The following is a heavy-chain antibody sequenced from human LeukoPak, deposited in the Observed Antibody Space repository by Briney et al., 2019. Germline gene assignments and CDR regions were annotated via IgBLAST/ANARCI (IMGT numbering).Heavy chain of an antibody. J-gene: IGHJ4*02. V-gene: IGHV3-48*02. CDR3: ARDRDWAFDH. D-gene: IGHD3-9*01. CDR1: GFTFNTYI. CDR2: ISGDGGTT. Sequence: GSLRLSCAASGFTFNTYIMNWVRQAPGKGLEWLSFISGDGGTTTYADSVMGRFTISRDNAKNSLFLQMNSLRDEDTAVYYCARDRDWAFDHWGQGTLVTVSS.